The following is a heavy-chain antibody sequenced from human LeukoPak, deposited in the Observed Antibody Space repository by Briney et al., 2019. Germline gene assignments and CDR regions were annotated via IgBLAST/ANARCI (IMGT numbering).Heavy chain of an antibody. J-gene: IGHJ4*02. CDR1: GDSVSSYY. Sequence: SETLSLTCTVSGDSVSSYYWNWIRQPPRKGLEWIGFMYYSGSSNYNPSLKSRVTISVDTSKSQFSLKLSSVTAADTAVYYCARATRLAYGGNSYYFDYWGQGTLVTVSS. CDR2: MYYSGSS. D-gene: IGHD4-23*01. V-gene: IGHV4-59*02. CDR3: ARATRLAYGGNSYYFDY.